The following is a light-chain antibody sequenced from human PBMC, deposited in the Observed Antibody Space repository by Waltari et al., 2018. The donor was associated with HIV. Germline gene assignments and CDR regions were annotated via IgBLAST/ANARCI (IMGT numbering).Light chain of an antibody. CDR3: QQYNNWPPELT. CDR1: QSVSSN. J-gene: IGKJ1*01. CDR2: GAS. V-gene: IGKV3-15*01. Sequence: EIVMTQSPATLSVSPGERATLSCRASQSVSSNLAWYQQKPGQAPRLLIYGASTRATGIPARFSGIGSGTDFTLTITSLQSEDFALYYCQQYNNWPPELTFGQGTKVEIK.